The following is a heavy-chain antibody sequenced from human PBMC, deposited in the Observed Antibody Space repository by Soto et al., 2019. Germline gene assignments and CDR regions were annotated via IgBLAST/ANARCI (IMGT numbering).Heavy chain of an antibody. CDR1: GDSITASYSN. Sequence: SETLSLTCTVSGDSITASYSNWAWIRQPPGKGLEWIGTFYYSGTTSQNPPLRSRITISGDTSRNQFSLNLRSVTAADSGVYYCAKLVRDDVRRSDLDHWGQGILFTVSP. D-gene: IGHD3-10*02. V-gene: IGHV4-39*01. CDR2: FYYSGTT. J-gene: IGHJ4*02. CDR3: AKLVRDDVRRSDLDH.